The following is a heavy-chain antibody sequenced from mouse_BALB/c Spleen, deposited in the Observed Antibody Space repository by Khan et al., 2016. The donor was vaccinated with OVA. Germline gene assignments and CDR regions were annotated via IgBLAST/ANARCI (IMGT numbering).Heavy chain of an antibody. CDR3: TRIYRGDFDY. V-gene: IGHV1-20*02. CDR1: GYSFTGYF. D-gene: IGHD2-13*01. J-gene: IGHJ2*01. Sequence: VQLKQSGPELVRPGASVKISCKASGYSFTGYFMNWVMQSHGKSLEWIGRINPHIGETFYNQRFKDKATLTVDESSSTAYMELRSLASEDSAVYYCTRIYRGDFDYWGQGTTVTV. CDR2: INPHIGET.